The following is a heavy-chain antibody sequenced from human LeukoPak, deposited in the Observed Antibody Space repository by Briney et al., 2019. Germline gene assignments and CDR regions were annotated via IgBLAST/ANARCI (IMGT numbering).Heavy chain of an antibody. CDR1: GYTFTSYG. CDR2: ISAYNGNT. CDR3: ARFCSSTSCYTDHWFDP. Sequence: ASVKVPCKASGYTFTSYGISWVRQAPGQGLEWMGWISAYNGNTNYAQKLQGRVTMTTDTSTSTAYMELRSLRSDDTAVYYCARFCSSTSCYTDHWFDPWGQETLVTVSS. J-gene: IGHJ5*02. V-gene: IGHV1-18*01. D-gene: IGHD2-2*02.